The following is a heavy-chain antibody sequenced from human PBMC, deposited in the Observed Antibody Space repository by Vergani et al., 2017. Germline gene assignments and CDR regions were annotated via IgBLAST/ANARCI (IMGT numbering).Heavy chain of an antibody. V-gene: IGHV3-66*01. CDR2: IYSGGST. J-gene: IGHJ4*02. CDR1: GFTVSSNY. Sequence: EVQLVESGGGLVRPGGSLRLSCAASGFTVSSNYMSWVRQAPGKGLEWVSVIYSGGSTYYAESVKGRFTISRDNSKNTLYLQMNCLRAEDTAVYYCAKGRSGYYSSFDYWGQGTLVTVSS. D-gene: IGHD3-3*01. CDR3: AKGRSGYYSSFDY.